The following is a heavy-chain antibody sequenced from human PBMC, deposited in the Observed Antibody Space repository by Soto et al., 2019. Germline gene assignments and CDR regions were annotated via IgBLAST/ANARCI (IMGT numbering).Heavy chain of an antibody. V-gene: IGHV3-21*01. Sequence: GGSLRLSCAASGFTFSSYSMNWVRQAPGKGLEWVSSISSSSSYIYYADSVKGRFTISRDNAKNSLYLQMNSLRAEDTAVYYCARDLGSSPHYYYYGMDVWGQGTTVTVSS. J-gene: IGHJ6*02. CDR2: ISSSSSYI. CDR3: ARDLGSSPHYYYYGMDV. CDR1: GFTFSSYS. D-gene: IGHD1-26*01.